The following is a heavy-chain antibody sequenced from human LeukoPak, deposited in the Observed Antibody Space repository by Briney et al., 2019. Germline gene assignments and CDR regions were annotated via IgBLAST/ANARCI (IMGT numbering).Heavy chain of an antibody. J-gene: IGHJ4*02. D-gene: IGHD1-26*01. V-gene: IGHV3-7*01. CDR2: MKEDGSEI. Sequence: GGSLRLSCAASGFDFNVQTMSWVRQAPGKGLAWVTRMKEDGSEIYYVDSVKGRFTISRDNPTNSLYLQMNSLRAEDTAVYYCVRGGATGGRFENWGQGILVTVSS. CDR1: GFDFNVQT. CDR3: VRGGATGGRFEN.